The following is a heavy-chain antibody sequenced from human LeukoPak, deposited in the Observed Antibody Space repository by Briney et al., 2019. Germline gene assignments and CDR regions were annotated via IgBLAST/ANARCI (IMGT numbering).Heavy chain of an antibody. J-gene: IGHJ5*02. CDR3: ARGYCTSTTCYMYNWLDP. CDR2: IIPFIGVT. D-gene: IGHD2-2*02. V-gene: IGHV1-69*02. CDR1: GDTFISHT. Sequence: SVKVSCKASGDTFISHTINWVRQAPGQGLEWMGRIIPFIGVTKYAQKFQARVTITADKSTSTAYMELSSLKSEDTAVYYCARGYCTSTTCYMYNWLDPWGQGTLVTVSS.